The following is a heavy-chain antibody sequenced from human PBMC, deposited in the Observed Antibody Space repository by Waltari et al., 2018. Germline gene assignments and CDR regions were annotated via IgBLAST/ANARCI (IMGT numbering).Heavy chain of an antibody. CDR2: IYYSGST. CDR3: ARSSSSWWEDAFDI. V-gene: IGHV4-59*11. D-gene: IGHD6-13*01. J-gene: IGHJ3*02. Sequence: QVQLQESGPGLVKPSETLSLTCTVPGGSIRSHYWSWIRQPPGKGLEWIGYIYYSGSTNYNPSLKSRVTISVDTSKNPFSLKLSSVTAADTAVYYCARSSSSWWEDAFDIWGQGTMVTVSS. CDR1: GGSIRSHY.